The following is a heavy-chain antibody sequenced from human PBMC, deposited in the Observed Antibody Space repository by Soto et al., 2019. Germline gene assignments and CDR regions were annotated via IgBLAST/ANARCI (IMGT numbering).Heavy chain of an antibody. Sequence: ASVKVSCKASGYTFTSYDINWVRRATGQGLEWMGWMNPNSGNTGYAQKFQGRVTMTRNTSISTAYMELSSLRSEDTAVYYCARRAGKESWIHLWLTTWFYYYMDFWAKGTTVTVSS. J-gene: IGHJ6*03. D-gene: IGHD5-18*01. CDR1: GYTFTSYD. CDR2: MNPNSGNT. V-gene: IGHV1-8*01. CDR3: ARRAGKESWIHLWLTTWFYYYMDF.